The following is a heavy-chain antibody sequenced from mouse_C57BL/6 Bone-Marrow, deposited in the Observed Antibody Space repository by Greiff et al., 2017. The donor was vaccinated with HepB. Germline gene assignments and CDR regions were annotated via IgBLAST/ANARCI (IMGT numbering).Heavy chain of an antibody. V-gene: IGHV14-4*01. CDR1: GFNIKDDY. Sequence: EVQLQQSGAELVRPGASVKLSCTASGFNIKDDYMHWVKQRPEQGLEWIGWIDPENGDTEYASKFQGKATITADTSSNTAYLQLSSLTSEDTAVYICATWDGKAWFAYWGQGTLVTVSA. CDR3: ATWDGKAWFAY. D-gene: IGHD2-1*01. CDR2: IDPENGDT. J-gene: IGHJ3*01.